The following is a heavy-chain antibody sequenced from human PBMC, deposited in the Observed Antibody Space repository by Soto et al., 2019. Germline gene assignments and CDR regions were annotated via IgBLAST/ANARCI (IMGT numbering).Heavy chain of an antibody. D-gene: IGHD1-1*01. V-gene: IGHV3-30*18. Sequence: QVPLVESGGGVVQPGRSLRLSCAASGFTFSSYGMHWVRQAPGKGLEWVAVISYDGSNKYYADSVKGRFTISRDNSKNTLYLQMNSLRAEDTAVYYCAKLQLEVYFDYWGQGTLVTVSS. J-gene: IGHJ4*02. CDR1: GFTFSSYG. CDR2: ISYDGSNK. CDR3: AKLQLEVYFDY.